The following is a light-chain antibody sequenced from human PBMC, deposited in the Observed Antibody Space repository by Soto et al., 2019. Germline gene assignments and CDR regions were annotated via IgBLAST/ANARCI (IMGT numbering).Light chain of an antibody. V-gene: IGKV1-9*01. Sequence: ILLTQSPSSLSASVGDRVAITCRASQGIDSSFAWYQEKPGKAPKLLIYAASSLQSGVPSRFSGSGSGTDFTLTISSLQPEDFATYYCQQLHDYPITFGQGTRLEIK. J-gene: IGKJ5*01. CDR3: QQLHDYPIT. CDR2: AAS. CDR1: QGIDSS.